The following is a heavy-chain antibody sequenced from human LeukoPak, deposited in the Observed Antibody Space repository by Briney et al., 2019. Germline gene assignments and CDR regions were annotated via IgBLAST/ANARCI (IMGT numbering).Heavy chain of an antibody. CDR1: GYTLTGYY. D-gene: IGHD2-21*02. CDR2: INPNSGGA. Sequence: ASVKISCKASGYTLTGYYMHWVRQAPGQGLEWMGWINPNSGGANYAQKFQGRVTMTRDTSITTAYMDLNRLRSDDTAVYYCARGVTGRGVDYWGQGTLVTVSS. J-gene: IGHJ4*02. CDR3: ARGVTGRGVDY. V-gene: IGHV1-2*02.